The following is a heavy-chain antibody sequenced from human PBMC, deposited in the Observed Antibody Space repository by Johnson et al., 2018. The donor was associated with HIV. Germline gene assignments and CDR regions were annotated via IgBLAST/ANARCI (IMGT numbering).Heavy chain of an antibody. J-gene: IGHJ3*02. V-gene: IGHV3-9*01. CDR2: ISWNSGSI. Sequence: VQLVESGGGLVQPGGSLRLSCAASGFTVSSNYMSWVRQAPGKGLEWVSGISWNSGSIGYADSVKGRFTISRDNAKNSLYLQMNSLRAEDTALYYCARGTLAAFDIWGQGTMVTVSS. CDR3: ARGTLAAFDI. CDR1: GFTVSSNY.